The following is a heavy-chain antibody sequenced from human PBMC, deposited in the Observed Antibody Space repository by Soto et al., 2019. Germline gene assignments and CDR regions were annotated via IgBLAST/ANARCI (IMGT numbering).Heavy chain of an antibody. D-gene: IGHD3-3*01. CDR2: ISGSGGST. Sequence: GGSPRLSCAASGFTFSRYAMSWVRQAPGKGLEWVSAISGSGGSTYYADSVKGRFTISRDNSKNTLYLQMNSLRAEDTAVYYCAKDITIFGVSDAFDIWGQGTTVTVSS. CDR3: AKDITIFGVSDAFDI. V-gene: IGHV3-23*01. CDR1: GFTFSRYA. J-gene: IGHJ3*02.